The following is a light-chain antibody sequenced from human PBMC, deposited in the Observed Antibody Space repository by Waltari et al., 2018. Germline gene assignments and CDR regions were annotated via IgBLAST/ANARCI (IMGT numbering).Light chain of an antibody. J-gene: IGLJ2*01. CDR2: EGT. Sequence: QSALTQPASVSGSPGQSITISCTETSSDVGTYNLVSWYQQHPGKAPKLMIYEGTKRPSGVSNRFSGSKSGNTASLTISGLQAEDEAHYYCCSYAGGRPHVVFGGGTQLTVL. CDR3: CSYAGGRPHVV. V-gene: IGLV2-23*01. CDR1: SSDVGTYNL.